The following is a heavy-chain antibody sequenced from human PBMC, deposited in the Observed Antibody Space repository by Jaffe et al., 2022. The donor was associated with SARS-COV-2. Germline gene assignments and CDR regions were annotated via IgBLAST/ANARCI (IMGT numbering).Heavy chain of an antibody. Sequence: QVQLVESGGGVVQPGRSLRLSCAASGFTFSSYGMHWVRQAPGKGLEWVAVISYDGSNKYYADSVKGRFTISRDNSKNTLYLQMNSLRAEDTAVYYCAKEGCSSTSCYLYYYYGMDVWGQGTTVTVSS. CDR2: ISYDGSNK. D-gene: IGHD2-2*01. V-gene: IGHV3-30*18. CDR1: GFTFSSYG. CDR3: AKEGCSSTSCYLYYYYGMDV. J-gene: IGHJ6*02.